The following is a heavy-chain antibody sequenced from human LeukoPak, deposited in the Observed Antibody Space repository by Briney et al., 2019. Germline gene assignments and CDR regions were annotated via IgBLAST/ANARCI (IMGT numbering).Heavy chain of an antibody. Sequence: SETLSLTCAVSGGSISSGGYSWSWIRQPPGKGLEWIGYIYHSGSTYYNPSLKSRVTISVDRSKNQFSLKLSSVTAADTAVYYCARVPPYCSGGSCYDYWGQGTLVTVSS. D-gene: IGHD2-15*01. CDR1: GGSISSGGYS. CDR2: IYHSGST. J-gene: IGHJ4*02. V-gene: IGHV4-30-2*01. CDR3: ARVPPYCSGGSCYDY.